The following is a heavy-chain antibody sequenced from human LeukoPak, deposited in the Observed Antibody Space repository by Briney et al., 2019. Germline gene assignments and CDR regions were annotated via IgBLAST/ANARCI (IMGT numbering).Heavy chain of an antibody. CDR1: GFTFSSYS. CDR3: ARVYDSSGYYYWYFDL. J-gene: IGHJ2*01. D-gene: IGHD3-22*01. CDR2: ISSSSSYI. V-gene: IGHV3-21*01. Sequence: GGSLRLSCAASGFTFSSYSMNWVRQAPGKGPEWVSSISSSSSYIYYADSVKGRFTISRDNAKNSLYLQMNSLRAEDTAVYYCARVYDSSGYYYWYFDLWGRGTLVTVSS.